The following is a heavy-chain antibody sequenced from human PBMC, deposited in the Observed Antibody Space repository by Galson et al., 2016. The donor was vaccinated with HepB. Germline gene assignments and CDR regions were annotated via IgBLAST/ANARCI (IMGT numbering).Heavy chain of an antibody. Sequence: PALVKPTQTLTLTCTVSGFSLSATGVGVGWIRQPPGKALEFLAAIYWDDDERYNPSLKSRLTISKDTSKTQVVLTMTKMDPVDTATYFCAHSNWQFVDAFDVWGQGTMVTVSS. D-gene: IGHD1-1*01. CDR1: GFSLSATGVG. V-gene: IGHV2-5*02. J-gene: IGHJ3*01. CDR3: AHSNWQFVDAFDV. CDR2: IYWDDDE.